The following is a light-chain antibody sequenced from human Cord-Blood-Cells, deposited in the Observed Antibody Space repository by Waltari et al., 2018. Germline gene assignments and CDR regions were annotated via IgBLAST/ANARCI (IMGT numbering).Light chain of an antibody. V-gene: IGKV1-NL1*01. CDR3: QQYYSTPLT. Sequence: DIQITQSPSPLSASVCDRVTITCRASQGISNSLAWYQQKPGKAPKLLLYAASRLESGVPSRFSCSGSGTDYTLTISSLQPEDFATYYCQQYYSTPLTFGGGTKVEIK. CDR1: QGISNS. CDR2: AAS. J-gene: IGKJ4*01.